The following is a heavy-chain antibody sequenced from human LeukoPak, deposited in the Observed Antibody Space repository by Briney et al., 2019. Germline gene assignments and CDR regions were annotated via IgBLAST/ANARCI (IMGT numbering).Heavy chain of an antibody. CDR2: INSDGSST. CDR3: ARGGLYYYGSVPRYYYGMDV. Sequence: PGGSLRFSCAASGFTFSSYWMHWVRQAPGKGLVWVSRINSDGSSTSYADSVKGRFTISRDNAKNTLYLQMNSLRAEDTAVYYCARGGLYYYGSVPRYYYGMDVWGQGTTVTVSS. CDR1: GFTFSSYW. D-gene: IGHD3-10*01. J-gene: IGHJ6*02. V-gene: IGHV3-74*01.